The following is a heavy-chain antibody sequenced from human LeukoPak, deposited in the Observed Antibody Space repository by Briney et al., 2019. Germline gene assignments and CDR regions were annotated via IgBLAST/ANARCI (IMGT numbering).Heavy chain of an antibody. CDR1: GFTFNSYS. J-gene: IGHJ6*02. CDR2: ISGNSRTI. V-gene: IGHV3-48*04. D-gene: IGHD1-26*01. CDR3: AGQVGPTRNYYYFYGMDV. Sequence: QPGGSLRLSCAASGFTFNSYSMNWVRQAPGKGLEWVSYISGNSRTIYYGDSVKGRFTITRDNAKNSLYLQMNSLRAEDTAMYYCAGQVGPTRNYYYFYGMDVWGQGTTVTVSS.